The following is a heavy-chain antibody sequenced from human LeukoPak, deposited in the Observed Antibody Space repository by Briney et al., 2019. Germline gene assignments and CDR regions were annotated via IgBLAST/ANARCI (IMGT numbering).Heavy chain of an antibody. CDR2: TYCSSKWYN. D-gene: IGHD1/OR15-1a*01. CDR1: GDSVSSNNAA. CDR3: ARGGTPGTPFDY. Sequence: SQTLSLTCAVSGDSVSSNNAAWNWGPQSPSRGLEWLGRTYCSSKWYNEYAVSVHSRMTINPDTSKNQFSLQLNSVTPQDPALYYCARGGTPGTPFDYWGQGTLFTPSP. J-gene: IGHJ4*02. V-gene: IGHV6-1*01.